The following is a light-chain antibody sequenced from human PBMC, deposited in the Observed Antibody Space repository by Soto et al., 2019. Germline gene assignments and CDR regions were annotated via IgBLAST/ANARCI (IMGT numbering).Light chain of an antibody. CDR2: LNSDGSH. V-gene: IGLV4-69*01. CDR3: QTRGTGIVV. CDR1: SGHSSYA. J-gene: IGLJ2*01. Sequence: QTVVTQSPSASASLGASVKLTCTLSSGHSSYAIAWHQQQPEKGPRYLMKLNSDGSHNKGDGIPDRFSGSSSGAEGYLTISRLPVEDGADLYRQTRGTGIVVFGGGTKLTVL.